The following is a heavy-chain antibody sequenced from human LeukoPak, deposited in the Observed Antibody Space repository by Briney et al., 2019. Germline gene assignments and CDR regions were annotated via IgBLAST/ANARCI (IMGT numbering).Heavy chain of an antibody. D-gene: IGHD6-19*01. CDR1: GFTFNNYA. Sequence: GGSLRLSCAASGFTFNNYAMSWVRQAPGKGLEWVSDISGSGDSIYYADSVKGRFTISRDNSKNTLYLQMNSLRAGDTAVYYCAKATSVSWSSGWYFDYWGQGTLVTVSS. CDR3: AKATSVSWSSGWYFDY. CDR2: ISGSGDSI. V-gene: IGHV3-23*01. J-gene: IGHJ4*02.